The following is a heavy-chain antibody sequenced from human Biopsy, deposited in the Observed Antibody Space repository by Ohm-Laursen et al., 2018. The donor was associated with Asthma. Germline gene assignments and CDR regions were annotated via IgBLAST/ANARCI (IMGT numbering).Heavy chain of an antibody. J-gene: IGHJ4*02. CDR3: VRHQYSSSWSTFDY. V-gene: IGHV4-39*01. D-gene: IGHD3-22*01. CDR1: GGSTTSSSYY. CDR2: MYHSGSP. Sequence: SETLSLTWSVSGGSTTSSSYYWGWIRQPPGKGMEWIGSMYHSGSPYYHPSLKSRATISVDTSKNQLSLKMSSVTAADTAVYFCVRHQYSSSWSTFDYWGQGALVTVSS.